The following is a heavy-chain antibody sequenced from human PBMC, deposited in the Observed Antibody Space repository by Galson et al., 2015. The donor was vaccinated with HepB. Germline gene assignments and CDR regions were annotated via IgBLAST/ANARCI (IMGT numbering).Heavy chain of an antibody. J-gene: IGHJ4*03. V-gene: IGHV1-46*01. CDR1: GYTLTNYH. Sequence: SVKVSCKASGYTLTNYHFHWVRQAPGQGPEWMGKIFAGGGSTRYAERFQGRVTLTRDSSTSTICMEVSSLRSDDTAVYYCARETPDSYYFDYWGQGTMVT. CDR3: ARETPDSYYFDY. D-gene: IGHD2-15*01. CDR2: IFAGGGST.